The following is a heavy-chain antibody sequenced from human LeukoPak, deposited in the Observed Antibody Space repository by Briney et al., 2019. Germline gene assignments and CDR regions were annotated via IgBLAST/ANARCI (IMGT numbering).Heavy chain of an antibody. Sequence: ASVKVSCKASGYTFIAYYIHWLRQAPGQGPEWMGWINPNSGVTNYAQKFRGRVTMTRDTSITTAYMELSRLTSDDTAVYYCARGQFYFDPWGQSTLVTVSS. J-gene: IGHJ5*02. CDR2: INPNSGVT. D-gene: IGHD2/OR15-2a*01. CDR3: ARGQFYFDP. CDR1: GYTFIAYY. V-gene: IGHV1-2*02.